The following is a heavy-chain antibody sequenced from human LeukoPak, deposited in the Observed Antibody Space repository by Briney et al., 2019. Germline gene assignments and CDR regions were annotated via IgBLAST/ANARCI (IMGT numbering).Heavy chain of an antibody. D-gene: IGHD4-11*01. V-gene: IGHV3-33*06. CDR2: IWSDGSDK. CDR3: AKDAQRGFDYSNSLQN. CDR1: GFTFSHYG. J-gene: IGHJ1*01. Sequence: PGGSLRLSCAASGFTFSHYGMHWVRQPPGAGLEGVAVIWSDGSDKYYAKSVKGRFTISRDNSKNSLFLQMNSLRAEDTAVYYCAKDAQRGFDYSNSLQNWGQGILVTVSS.